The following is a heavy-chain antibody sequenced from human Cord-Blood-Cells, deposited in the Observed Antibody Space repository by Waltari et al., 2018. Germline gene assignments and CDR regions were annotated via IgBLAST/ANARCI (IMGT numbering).Heavy chain of an antibody. CDR2: INHSGST. Sequence: QVQLQQWGAGLLKPSETLSLTCAVYGGSFSGYYWSWIRQPPGKGLEWIGEINHSGSTNYHPSLKSRVTISVDTSKNQFSLKLGSVTAADTAVYYCARSKGSHCSSTSCYSNWFDPWGQGTLVTVSS. CDR3: ARSKGSHCSSTSCYSNWFDP. CDR1: GGSFSGYY. V-gene: IGHV4-34*01. J-gene: IGHJ5*02. D-gene: IGHD2-2*01.